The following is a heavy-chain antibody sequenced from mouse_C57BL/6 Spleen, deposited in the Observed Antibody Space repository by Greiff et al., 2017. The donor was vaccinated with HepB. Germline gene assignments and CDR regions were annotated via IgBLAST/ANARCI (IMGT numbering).Heavy chain of an antibody. CDR2: ISSGGSYT. CDR3: ARQDYDYWYFDV. J-gene: IGHJ1*03. Sequence: DVQLVESGGDLVKPGGSLKLSCAASGFTFSSYGMSWVRQTPDKRLEWVATISSGGSYTYYPDSVKGRFTISRDNAKNTLYLQMSSLKSEDTAMYYCARQDYDYWYFDVWGTRTTVTVSS. D-gene: IGHD2-4*01. V-gene: IGHV5-6*01. CDR1: GFTFSSYG.